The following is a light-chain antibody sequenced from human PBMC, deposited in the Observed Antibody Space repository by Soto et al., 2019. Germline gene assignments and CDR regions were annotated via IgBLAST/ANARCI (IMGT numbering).Light chain of an antibody. Sequence: EIVMTQSPATLSVSPGERATLSCRSSQSISSNLAWYQQKPGQAPRLLVYGASTRATSFPARFSGSGSGTEFTLTISSLQSEDFAVYYCHQYNNWPYTFGQGTKLEI. CDR2: GAS. V-gene: IGKV3-15*01. CDR1: QSISSN. J-gene: IGKJ2*01. CDR3: HQYNNWPYT.